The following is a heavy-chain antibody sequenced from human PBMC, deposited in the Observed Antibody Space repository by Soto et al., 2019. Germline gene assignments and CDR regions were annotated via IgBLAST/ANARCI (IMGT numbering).Heavy chain of an antibody. CDR3: TGRAGDSLQDL. CDR2: IRGRSKKFAT. D-gene: IGHD4-17*01. J-gene: IGHJ5*02. Sequence: EVQLVESGGGLVQPGGSLKVSCAGLGFNFSDSALHWVRQPSGKGLEWIGRIRGRSKKFATSYATSVRGRFSLSRDDSKNTAYLQMNSLRDDDTAVYFCTGRAGDSLQDLWGQGTLATASP. V-gene: IGHV3-73*01. CDR1: GFNFSDSA.